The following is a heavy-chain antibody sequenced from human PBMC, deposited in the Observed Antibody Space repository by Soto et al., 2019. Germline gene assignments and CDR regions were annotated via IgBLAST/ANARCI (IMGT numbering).Heavy chain of an antibody. Sequence: GGSLRLSCAASGFTFDDYAMHWVRQAPGKGLEWVSGISWNSGSIGYADSVKGRFTISRDNAKNSLYLQMNSLRAEDTALYYCAKERIQLANLYDFDYWGQGTLVTVSS. D-gene: IGHD5-18*01. J-gene: IGHJ4*02. CDR1: GFTFDDYA. CDR2: ISWNSGSI. V-gene: IGHV3-9*01. CDR3: AKERIQLANLYDFDY.